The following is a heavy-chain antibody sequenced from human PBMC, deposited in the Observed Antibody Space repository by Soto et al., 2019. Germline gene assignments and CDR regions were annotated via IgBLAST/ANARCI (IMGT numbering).Heavy chain of an antibody. CDR2: IYYSGST. V-gene: IGHV4-39*01. CDR3: ASYYYDSSGYYVGYFQH. Sequence: PSETLSLTCTVSGGSISSSSYYWGWIRQPPGKGLEWIGSIYYSGSTYYNPSLKSRVTISVDTSKNQFSLKLSSVTAADTAVYYCASYYYDSSGYYVGYFQHWGQGTLVTVSS. J-gene: IGHJ1*01. D-gene: IGHD3-22*01. CDR1: GGSISSSSYY.